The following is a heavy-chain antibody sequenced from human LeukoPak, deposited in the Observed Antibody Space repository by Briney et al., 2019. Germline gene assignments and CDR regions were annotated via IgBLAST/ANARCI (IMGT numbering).Heavy chain of an antibody. CDR3: AREGSGSYSKSPCCYMDV. CDR1: GFTFSSYS. V-gene: IGHV3-21*01. CDR2: IRSSSSYI. J-gene: IGHJ6*03. Sequence: GGSLRLSCAASGFTFSSYSMNWVRQAPGKGLEWVSSIRSSSSYIYYADSVKGRFTISRDNAKNSLYLQMNSLGPEDTAVYYCAREGSGSYSKSPCCYMDVWGKGTTVTVSS. D-gene: IGHD3-10*01.